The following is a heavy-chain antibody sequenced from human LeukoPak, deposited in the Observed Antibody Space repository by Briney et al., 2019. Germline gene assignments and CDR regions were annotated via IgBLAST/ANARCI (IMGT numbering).Heavy chain of an antibody. Sequence: PSETLSLTCTVSGGSISSGSYYWSWIRQPAGKGLEWIGRIYTSGSTNYNPSLKSRVTISVDTSKNQFSLKLSSVTAADTAVYYCAGDPVAGTGIDYWGQGTLVTVSS. J-gene: IGHJ4*02. D-gene: IGHD6-19*01. CDR1: GGSISSGSYY. CDR2: IYTSGST. CDR3: AGDPVAGTGIDY. V-gene: IGHV4-61*02.